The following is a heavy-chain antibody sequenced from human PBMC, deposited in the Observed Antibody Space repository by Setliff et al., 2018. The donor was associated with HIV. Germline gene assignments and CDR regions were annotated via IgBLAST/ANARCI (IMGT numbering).Heavy chain of an antibody. CDR1: SGSISDSRYY. V-gene: IGHV4-39*01. J-gene: IGHJ4*02. CDR2: IYDSGSL. D-gene: IGHD2-15*01. Sequence: SETLSLTCTVSSGSISDSRYYWGWNPPAPGKGLEWIGSIYDSGSLYYSPSHKSRLTDSVDTSKNQFSLTLSAVTATDTAVYYCASQYCSAGSCFSDYWGQGTMVTVSS. CDR3: ASQYCSAGSCFSDY.